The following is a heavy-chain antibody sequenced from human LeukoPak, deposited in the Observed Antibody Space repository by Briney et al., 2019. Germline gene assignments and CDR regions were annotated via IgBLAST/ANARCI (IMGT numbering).Heavy chain of an antibody. Sequence: GGSLRLSCAASGFTVSSNYMSWVRQAPGKGLEWVSVIYSGGSTYYADSVKGRFTISRDNSKNTLYLQMNSLRAEDTAVYYCARGGQVRGVIMGDFDNWGQGTLVTVSS. V-gene: IGHV3-66*01. D-gene: IGHD3-10*01. CDR3: ARGGQVRGVIMGDFDN. CDR1: GFTVSSNY. J-gene: IGHJ4*02. CDR2: IYSGGST.